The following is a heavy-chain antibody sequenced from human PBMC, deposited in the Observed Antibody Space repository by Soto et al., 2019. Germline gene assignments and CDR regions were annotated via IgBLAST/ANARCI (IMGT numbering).Heavy chain of an antibody. V-gene: IGHV1-69*01. CDR3: ASVPGPDAIPYYYYGMDV. Sequence: QVQLVQSGAEVKKPGSSVKVSCKASGGTFSSYAISWVRQAPGQGLEWMGGIIPIFGTANYAQKFQGRVTINTDDSTSTAYMELSSLRSEDTAVYYCASVPGPDAIPYYYYGMDVRGQGATVTVSS. D-gene: IGHD2-2*01. CDR2: IIPIFGTA. J-gene: IGHJ6*02. CDR1: GGTFSSYA.